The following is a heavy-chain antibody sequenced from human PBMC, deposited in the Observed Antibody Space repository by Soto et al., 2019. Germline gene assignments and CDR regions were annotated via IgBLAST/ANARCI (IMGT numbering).Heavy chain of an antibody. D-gene: IGHD1-26*01. Sequence: QVQLQQWGAGLLKPSETLSLTCAVYGGSFSGYYWSCIRQPPGKGLEWIGEINHSGSTNYNPSLKSRVTISVDTSKNLFSLKLSSVTAADTAVYYCAWGSVMAFDIWGQGTMVTVSS. J-gene: IGHJ3*02. CDR3: AWGSVMAFDI. CDR2: INHSGST. V-gene: IGHV4-34*01. CDR1: GGSFSGYY.